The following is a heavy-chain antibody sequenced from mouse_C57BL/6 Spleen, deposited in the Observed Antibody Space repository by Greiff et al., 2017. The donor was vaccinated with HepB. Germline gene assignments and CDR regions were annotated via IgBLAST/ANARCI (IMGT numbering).Heavy chain of an antibody. D-gene: IGHD1-1*01. CDR1: GYTFTSYW. CDR2: IYPGNSDT. Sequence: EVQLQESGTVLARPGASVKMSCKTSGYTFTSYWMHWVKQRPGQGLEWIGAIYPGNSDTSYNQKFKGKAKLTAVTSASTAYMELSSLTNEDSAVYYCTRETTVVATDYYAMDYWGQGTSVTVSS. CDR3: TRETTVVATDYYAMDY. V-gene: IGHV1-5*01. J-gene: IGHJ4*01.